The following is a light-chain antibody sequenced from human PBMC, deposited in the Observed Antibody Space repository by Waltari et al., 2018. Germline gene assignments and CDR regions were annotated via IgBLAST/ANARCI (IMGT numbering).Light chain of an antibody. V-gene: IGKV2-28*01. CDR2: LDS. CDR3: MQALQTPV. CDR1: QSLLQSNGHNY. Sequence: DIVMTQSPLSLPVTPGEPASISCRSSQSLLQSNGHNYLEWYLQRPGQSPRVLIFLDSRRVSGVPDRFSGSGSGTDFTLKISRVEAEDVGVYYCMQALQTPVFGQGTKLEIK. J-gene: IGKJ2*01.